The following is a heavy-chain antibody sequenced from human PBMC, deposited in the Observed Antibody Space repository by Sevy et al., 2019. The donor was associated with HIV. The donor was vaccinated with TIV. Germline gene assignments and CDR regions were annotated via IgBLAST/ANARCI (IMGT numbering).Heavy chain of an antibody. CDR1: GGSFSGYY. CDR3: ARVRLAAAGDAFDI. CDR2: INHSGST. J-gene: IGHJ3*02. D-gene: IGHD6-13*01. Sequence: SETLSLTCAVYGGSFSGYYWSWIRQSPGKGLEWIGEINHSGSTNYNASLKSRVTISIDTSKNQFSLRLNSVTAADTAVDYCARVRLAAAGDAFDIWGQGTMVTVSS. V-gene: IGHV4-34*01.